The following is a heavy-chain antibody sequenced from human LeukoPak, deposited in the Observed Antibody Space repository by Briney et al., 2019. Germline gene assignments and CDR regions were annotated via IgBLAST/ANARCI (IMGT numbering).Heavy chain of an antibody. CDR2: IYYSGST. V-gene: IGHV4-59*08. J-gene: IGHJ4*02. CDR3: ARRTRYCSDGSCYSTFDY. D-gene: IGHD2-15*01. Sequence: SETLSLTCTVSGGSISSYYWSWIRQPPGKGLEWIGYIYYSGSTNYNPSLKSRVTISVDTSKNQFSLKLSSVTAADTAVYYCARRTRYCSDGSCYSTFDYWGQGTLVTVSS. CDR1: GGSISSYY.